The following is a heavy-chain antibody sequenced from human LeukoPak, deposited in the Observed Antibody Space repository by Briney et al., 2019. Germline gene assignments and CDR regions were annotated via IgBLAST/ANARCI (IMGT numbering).Heavy chain of an antibody. V-gene: IGHV3-23*01. CDR3: AKDQGYSSSWHDAFDI. Sequence: GGSPRLSCAASGFTFSSYAMSWVRQAPGKGLEWVSAISGSGGSTYYADSVKGRFTISRDNSKNTLYLQMNSLRAEDTAVYYCAKDQGYSSSWHDAFDIWGQGTMVTVSS. CDR2: ISGSGGST. CDR1: GFTFSSYA. J-gene: IGHJ3*02. D-gene: IGHD6-13*01.